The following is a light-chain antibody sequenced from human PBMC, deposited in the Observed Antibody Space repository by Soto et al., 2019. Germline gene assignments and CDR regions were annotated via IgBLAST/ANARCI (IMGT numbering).Light chain of an antibody. CDR2: AAS. CDR1: QSISSY. Sequence: DLQMTQSPSSLSASVGDRVTITCRASQSISSYLNWYQQKPGKAPKLLIYAASSLQSGVPSRFSGSGSGTDFTLTISSLQPEDFATYYCQQSYSTPDFGGGTKVEIK. V-gene: IGKV1-39*01. J-gene: IGKJ4*01. CDR3: QQSYSTPD.